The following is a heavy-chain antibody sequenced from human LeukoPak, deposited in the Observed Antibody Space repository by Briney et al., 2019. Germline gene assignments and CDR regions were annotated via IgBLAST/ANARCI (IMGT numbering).Heavy chain of an antibody. CDR1: GGSITSYY. V-gene: IGHV4-59*01. Sequence: SETLSLTCTVSGGSITSYYWTWIRQPPGKGLEWIGYIYYNGNTNYNPSLKSRVTISVDTSKNHFSLKLSSVTAADTAVYYCARDGYNSWGAFDVWGQGTMVTVSS. J-gene: IGHJ3*01. D-gene: IGHD5-24*01. CDR3: ARDGYNSWGAFDV. CDR2: IYYNGNT.